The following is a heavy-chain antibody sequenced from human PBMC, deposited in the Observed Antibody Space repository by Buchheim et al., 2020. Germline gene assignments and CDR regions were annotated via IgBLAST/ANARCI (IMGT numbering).Heavy chain of an antibody. CDR1: GYSFTTYW. V-gene: IGHV5-10-1*03. CDR3: ARHKGFSSSWYVGMDV. Sequence: EVQLVQSGAEVKKPGESLRISCKGSGYSFTTYWISWVRQMPGKGLEWMGRIDPSDSDTNYSPSFQGHVTISADKSISTAYPQWSSLKASDTAMYFCARHKGFSSSWYVGMDVWGQGTT. D-gene: IGHD6-13*01. CDR2: IDPSDSDT. J-gene: IGHJ6*02.